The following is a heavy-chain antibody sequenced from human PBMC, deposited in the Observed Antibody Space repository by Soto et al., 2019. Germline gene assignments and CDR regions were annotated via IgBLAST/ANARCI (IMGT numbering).Heavy chain of an antibody. Sequence: QVQLQESGPGLVKPSQTLSLTCTVSGGSISSGDYYWTWIRQHPGKGLEWIGYIYYSGSTYYNPSLKSRVTISADTSTDTSKSQFSLKLSSVTAADTAVYYCARARSGGWSYFDNWGQGTLVTVSS. J-gene: IGHJ4*02. D-gene: IGHD2-15*01. V-gene: IGHV4-31*03. CDR3: ARARSGGWSYFDN. CDR2: IYYSGST. CDR1: GGSISSGDYY.